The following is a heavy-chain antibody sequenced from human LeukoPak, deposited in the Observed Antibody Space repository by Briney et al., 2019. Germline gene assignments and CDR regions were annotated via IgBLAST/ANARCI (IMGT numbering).Heavy chain of an antibody. CDR3: ATTTVTPLAEYFQH. D-gene: IGHD4-17*01. CDR1: GGSISSYY. CDR2: IYSSGST. Sequence: MTSETLSLTCTVSGGSISSYYWSWIRQPAGKGLEWIGRIYSSGSTSYNPSLKSRITMSVDTSKNQFSLKLSSVTAADTAVYYCATTTVTPLAEYFQHWGQGTLVTVSS. V-gene: IGHV4-4*07. J-gene: IGHJ1*01.